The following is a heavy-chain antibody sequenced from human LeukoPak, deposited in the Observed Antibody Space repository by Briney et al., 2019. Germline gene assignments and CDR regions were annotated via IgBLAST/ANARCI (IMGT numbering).Heavy chain of an antibody. CDR3: ARERDYYYGSGDADY. Sequence: PGGSLRLSCAASGFTFSSYSMNWGRQAPGKGLGWVSYISSSSSTIYYADSVKGRFTISRDNAKNSLYLQMNSLRAEDTAVYYCARERDYYYGSGDADYWGQGTLVTVSS. J-gene: IGHJ4*02. V-gene: IGHV3-48*01. CDR2: ISSSSSTI. CDR1: GFTFSSYS. D-gene: IGHD3-10*01.